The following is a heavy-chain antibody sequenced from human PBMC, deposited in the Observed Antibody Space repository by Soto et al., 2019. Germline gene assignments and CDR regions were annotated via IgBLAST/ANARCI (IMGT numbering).Heavy chain of an antibody. V-gene: IGHV4-31*03. CDR3: TRRGLTSGKFDL. J-gene: IGHJ5*02. CDR1: GGYMNNGGYY. D-gene: IGHD6-19*01. CDR2: IYYSGPT. Sequence: QGQLQESGPGLVKPSQTLSLTCTVSGGYMNNGGYYWTWIRQFPGKGLEWIGYIYYSGPTYYNTSLKSRATISLDTSKNQCSLKLRSVTAADTAVYYWTRRGLTSGKFDLWGQGTLVTVSS.